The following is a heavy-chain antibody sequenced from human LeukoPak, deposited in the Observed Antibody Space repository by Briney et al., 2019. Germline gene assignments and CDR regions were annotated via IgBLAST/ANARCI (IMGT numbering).Heavy chain of an antibody. CDR3: ARVGQQTSSWHFFDY. V-gene: IGHV1-2*02. Sequence: AASVKVSCKASGYSFTGYYMHWVRQAPGQGLEWMGWINPNSGGANYAQRFQGRVTMTRDTSISTAYMELSRLRSDDTAVYYWARVGQQTSSWHFFDYWGQGTLVTVSS. J-gene: IGHJ4*02. CDR2: INPNSGGA. CDR1: GYSFTGYY. D-gene: IGHD6-13*01.